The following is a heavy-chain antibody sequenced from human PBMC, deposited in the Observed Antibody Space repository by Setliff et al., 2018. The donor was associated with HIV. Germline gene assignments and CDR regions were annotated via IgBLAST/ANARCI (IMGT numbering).Heavy chain of an antibody. D-gene: IGHD3-10*01. J-gene: IGHJ5*02. V-gene: IGHV4-4*07. CDR1: GGSLGGYY. CDR3: AGDRSNYGSGSSAYNGFDP. CDR2: IFASGTT. Sequence: SETLSLTCTVSGGSLGGYYWSWIRQPAGKRLEWIGRIFASGTTNYNPSLKSRVSMSIDTSKDQFSLNLNSVTAADTAVYFCAGDRSNYGSGSSAYNGFDPWGLGTLVTVSS.